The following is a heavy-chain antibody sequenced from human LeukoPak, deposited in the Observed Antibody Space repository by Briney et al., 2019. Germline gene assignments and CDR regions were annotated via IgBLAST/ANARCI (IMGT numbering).Heavy chain of an antibody. J-gene: IGHJ3*02. CDR2: IYYSGST. Sequence: SETLSLTCTVSGGSISSGGYYWSWIRQHPGKGLEWIGYIYYSGSTYYNPSLKSRVTISVDTSKNQFSLKLSSVTAADTAVYYCARVPRPTGELRNAFDIWGQGTMVTVSS. D-gene: IGHD7-27*01. V-gene: IGHV4-31*03. CDR1: GGSISSGGYY. CDR3: ARVPRPTGELRNAFDI.